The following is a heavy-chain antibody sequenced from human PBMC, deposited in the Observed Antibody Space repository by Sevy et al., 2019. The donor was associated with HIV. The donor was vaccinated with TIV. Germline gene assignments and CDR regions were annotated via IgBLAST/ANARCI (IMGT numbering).Heavy chain of an antibody. CDR2: FSSSGGNT. CDR3: AKDRRYGDIGLFDY. Sequence: GGSLRLSCAASGFTFSSYAMSWVRQAPGKGLEWVSVFSSSGGNTYYADSVKGRFTISRDNSKNTLYLQMNSLRVEDTAVYYCAKDRRYGDIGLFDYWGQGTLVTVSS. D-gene: IGHD4-17*01. J-gene: IGHJ4*02. V-gene: IGHV3-23*01. CDR1: GFTFSSYA.